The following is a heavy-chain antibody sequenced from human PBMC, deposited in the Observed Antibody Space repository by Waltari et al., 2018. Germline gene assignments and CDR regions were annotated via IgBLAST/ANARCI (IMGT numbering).Heavy chain of an antibody. CDR1: GLPFSSYA. CDR2: ITASGGDT. J-gene: IGHJ3*02. CDR3: AKGQGRGTRAFDI. V-gene: IGHV3-23*01. Sequence: EVQLLESGGGLVQPGGYLRLSCAASGLPFSSYALNWARQAPGKGLEWVSVITASGGDTYYADSVKGRFTISRDNSKNTLYLQMNSLRAEDTAVYYCAKGQGRGTRAFDIWGQGTMVSVSS. D-gene: IGHD3-10*01.